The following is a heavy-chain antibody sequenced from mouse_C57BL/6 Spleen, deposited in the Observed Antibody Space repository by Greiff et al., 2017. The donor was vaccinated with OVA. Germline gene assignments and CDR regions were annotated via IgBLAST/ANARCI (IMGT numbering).Heavy chain of an antibody. D-gene: IGHD1-1*01. Sequence: VQLQQSVAELVRPGASVKLSCTASGFNFKNTYMHWVKQRPEQGLEWIGRIDPANGNTKYAPKFQGKATITADTSSNTAYLQLSSLTSEDTAIYYGARKGYYGSSWYFDVWGTGTTVTVSS. J-gene: IGHJ1*03. CDR1: GFNFKNTY. V-gene: IGHV14-3*01. CDR3: ARKGYYGSSWYFDV. CDR2: IDPANGNT.